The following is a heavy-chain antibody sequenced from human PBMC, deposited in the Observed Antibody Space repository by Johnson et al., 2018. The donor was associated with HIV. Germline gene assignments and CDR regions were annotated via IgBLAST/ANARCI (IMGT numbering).Heavy chain of an antibody. V-gene: IGHV3-66*01. Sequence: VQLVESGGGLVQPGRSLRLSCAASGFTFDDYAMHWVRQAPGKGLEWVSGIYSGGSTYYADSVKGRFTISRDNSKNTLYLQMNSLRAEDTAVYYCARDPITPYERGPDAFDIWGQGTMVTVSS. D-gene: IGHD2-21*01. CDR2: IYSGGST. CDR3: ARDPITPYERGPDAFDI. CDR1: GFTFDDYA. J-gene: IGHJ3*02.